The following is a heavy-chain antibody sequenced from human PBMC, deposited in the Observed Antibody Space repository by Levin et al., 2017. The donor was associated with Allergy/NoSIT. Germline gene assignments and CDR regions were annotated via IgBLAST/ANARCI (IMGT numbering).Heavy chain of an antibody. J-gene: IGHJ4*02. D-gene: IGHD5-18*01. CDR2: IYWDDDK. CDR3: AHSMYPGYNFGFDF. Sequence: SGPTLVKPTQTLTLTCTFSGFSLRTPGVGVGWIRQPPGKALEWLALIYWDDDKRYSPSLKSRLTITKDTSKNQVVLTMANMDPVDTATYFCAHSMYPGYNFGFDFWGQGTLVTVSS. CDR1: GFSLRTPGVG. V-gene: IGHV2-5*02.